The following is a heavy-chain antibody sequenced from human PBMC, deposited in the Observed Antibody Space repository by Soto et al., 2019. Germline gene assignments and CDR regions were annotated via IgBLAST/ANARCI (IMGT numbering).Heavy chain of an antibody. CDR2: ISISSSYI. Sequence: GGSLRLSCAASGFTFSSYTMNWVRQAPGEGLEWVSSISISSSYIYYADSVKGRFTISRDNAKNSLYLQMNSLRAEDTAVYYCARDVTSSGYYYLTPSGFDPWGQGTLVTVSS. J-gene: IGHJ5*02. D-gene: IGHD3-22*01. CDR3: ARDVTSSGYYYLTPSGFDP. CDR1: GFTFSSYT. V-gene: IGHV3-21*01.